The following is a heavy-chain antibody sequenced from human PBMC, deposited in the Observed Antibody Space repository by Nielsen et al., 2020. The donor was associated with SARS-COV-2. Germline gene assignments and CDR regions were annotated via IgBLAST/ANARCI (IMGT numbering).Heavy chain of an antibody. J-gene: IGHJ3*02. CDR3: ARFQLWDDAFDI. CDR2: IYYSGST. CDR1: GGSISSSNW. D-gene: IGHD3-10*01. Sequence: SETLSLTCAVSGGSISSSNWWGWIRQPPGKGLEWIGSIYYSGSTYYNPSLKSRVTISVDTSKNQFSLKLSSVTAADTAVYYCARFQLWDDAFDIWGQGTMVTVSS. V-gene: IGHV4-39*01.